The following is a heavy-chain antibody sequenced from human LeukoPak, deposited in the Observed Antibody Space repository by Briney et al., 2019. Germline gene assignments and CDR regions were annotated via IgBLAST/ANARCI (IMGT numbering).Heavy chain of an antibody. D-gene: IGHD3-10*01. Sequence: GESLKISCKGSGYSFTSYWIGWVRQMPGKGLEWMGIIYPGDSDTRYSPSFQGQVTISADKSIGTAYLQWSSLKASDTAMYYCARLMVRGVEEYYFDYWGQGTLVTVSS. CDR2: IYPGDSDT. V-gene: IGHV5-51*01. CDR3: ARLMVRGVEEYYFDY. CDR1: GYSFTSYW. J-gene: IGHJ4*02.